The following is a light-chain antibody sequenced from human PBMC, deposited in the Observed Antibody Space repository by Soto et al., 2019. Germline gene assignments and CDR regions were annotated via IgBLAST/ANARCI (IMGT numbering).Light chain of an antibody. J-gene: IGKJ3*01. CDR3: QKYNSAPLT. Sequence: DIQMTQSPSSLSASVGDRVTITCRASQDISNYLVWYQQKPGKVPKLLIYTASTLQSGVPSRFSGSGSGTDLTLTISSLQPEDVATYYCQKYNSAPLTFGPGTKVDIK. CDR2: TAS. CDR1: QDISNY. V-gene: IGKV1-27*01.